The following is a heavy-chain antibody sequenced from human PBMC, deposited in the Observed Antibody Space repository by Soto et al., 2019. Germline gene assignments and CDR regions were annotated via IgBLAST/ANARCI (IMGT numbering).Heavy chain of an antibody. CDR3: ARGPALTGDAGHAFDI. D-gene: IGHD7-27*01. Sequence: ASVKVSCKASGGTFSSYAISWVRQAPGQGLEWMGGIIPIFGTANYAQKFQGRVTITADESKSTAYMELSSLRSEDTAVYYCARGPALTGDAGHAFDIWGQGTMVTVSS. J-gene: IGHJ3*02. CDR2: IIPIFGTA. V-gene: IGHV1-69*13. CDR1: GGTFSSYA.